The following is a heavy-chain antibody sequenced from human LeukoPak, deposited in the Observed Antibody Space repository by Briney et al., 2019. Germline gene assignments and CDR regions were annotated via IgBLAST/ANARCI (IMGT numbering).Heavy chain of an antibody. CDR1: GFTFSNYW. CDR2: INSDGINT. CDR3: AKRIDFHDY. Sequence: GGSLRLSCAASGFTFSNYWMHWVRQAPGKGLVWVSRINSDGINTSYADSVKGRFTISRDNAKNTLNLQMNSLRAEDTAVYYCAKRIDFHDYWGQGTLVTVSS. J-gene: IGHJ4*02. D-gene: IGHD1-1*01. V-gene: IGHV3-74*01.